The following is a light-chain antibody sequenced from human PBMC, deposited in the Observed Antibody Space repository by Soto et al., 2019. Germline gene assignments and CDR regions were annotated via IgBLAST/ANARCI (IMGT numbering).Light chain of an antibody. CDR1: QRISSW. J-gene: IGKJ1*01. Sequence: DIQMTQSPSTLSASVGDRVTITCRASQRISSWLAWYQQKPWKAHKLLIYDASSLESGVPSRFSGSGSGTEFTLTISSLQPDDFATYYCQQYNSYSPCTFGQGTKVEIK. CDR3: QQYNSYSPCT. V-gene: IGKV1-5*01. CDR2: DAS.